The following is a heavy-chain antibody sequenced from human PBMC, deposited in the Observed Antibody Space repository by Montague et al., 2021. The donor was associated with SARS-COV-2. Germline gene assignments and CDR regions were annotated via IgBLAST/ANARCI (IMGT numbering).Heavy chain of an antibody. D-gene: IGHD2-2*01. Sequence: SETLSLTCAISGGSFSNYYWSWIRQPPGKGLEWIGEVNQSGTTIYNPSVKSGVTISEDTSKNQFYLRLNSVTAADTAVYYCARGRQPVVVPVAGPAGRAFDIWGQGTMVTVSS. J-gene: IGHJ3*02. CDR3: ARGRQPVVVPVAGPAGRAFDI. CDR2: VNQSGTT. V-gene: IGHV4-34*01. CDR1: GGSFSNYY.